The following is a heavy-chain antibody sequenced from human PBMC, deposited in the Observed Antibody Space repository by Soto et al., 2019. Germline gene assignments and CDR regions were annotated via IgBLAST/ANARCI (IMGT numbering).Heavy chain of an antibody. J-gene: IGHJ4*02. CDR1: GFTFSTYN. D-gene: IGHD3-3*01. CDR3: AREFFYDY. Sequence: EVQLVESGGGLVQPGGSLRLSCAASGFTFSTYNMNWVRQAPGKGLEWVSYISSSSTIYYADSVKGRFTISRDNAKNSLYLQMISLRDENTAVYYCAREFFYDYWGQGTLVTVSS. CDR2: ISSSSTI. V-gene: IGHV3-48*02.